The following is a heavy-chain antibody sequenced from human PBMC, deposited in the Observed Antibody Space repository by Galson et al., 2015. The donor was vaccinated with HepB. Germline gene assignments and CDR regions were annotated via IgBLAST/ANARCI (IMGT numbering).Heavy chain of an antibody. CDR1: GFTFGSYA. J-gene: IGHJ5*02. CDR2: ISGSGGST. Sequence: SLRLSCAASGFTFGSYAMSWVRQAPGKGLEWVSAISGSGGSTYYADSVKGRFTISRDNSKNTLYLQMNSLRAEDTAVYYCAKVLRDLGIGDNWFDPWGQGTLVTVSS. D-gene: IGHD7-27*01. CDR3: AKVLRDLGIGDNWFDP. V-gene: IGHV3-23*01.